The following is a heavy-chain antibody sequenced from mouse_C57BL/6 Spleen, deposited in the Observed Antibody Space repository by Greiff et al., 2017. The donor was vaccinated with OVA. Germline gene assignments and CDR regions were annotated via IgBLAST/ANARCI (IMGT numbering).Heavy chain of an antibody. CDR1: GFTFSDYG. CDR3: ASSRNYYAKYY. Sequence: EVQVVESGGGLVKPGGSLKLSCAASGFTFSDYGMHWVRQAPEKGLEWVAYISSGSSSIYYADTVKGRVTNSIYNAKNILFLPMTSLRSEDTAMYYCASSRNYYAKYYWGQVISVTVAS. CDR2: ISSGSSSI. D-gene: IGHD2-1*01. V-gene: IGHV5-17*01. J-gene: IGHJ4*01.